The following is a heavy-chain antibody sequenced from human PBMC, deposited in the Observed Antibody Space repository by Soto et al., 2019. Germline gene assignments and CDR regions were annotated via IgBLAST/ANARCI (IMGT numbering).Heavy chain of an antibody. Sequence: GGSLRLSCAASGFTFTSYSMNWVRQAPGKGLEWVSSISSTTNYIYYGDSMKGRFTISRDNAKNSLYLEMNSPRAEDTAVYYCARESEDLTSNFDYWGQGTLVTVSS. J-gene: IGHJ4*02. CDR2: ISSTTNYI. CDR1: GFTFTSYS. CDR3: ARESEDLTSNFDY. V-gene: IGHV3-21*06.